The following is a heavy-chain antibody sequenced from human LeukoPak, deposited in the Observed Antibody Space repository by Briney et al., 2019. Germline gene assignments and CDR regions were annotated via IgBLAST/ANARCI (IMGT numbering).Heavy chain of an antibody. CDR2: IYPGDSHT. V-gene: IGHV5-51*01. CDR3: ARQRYVWRSDADGNYEFIDQ. Sequence: GESLKISCKGSGYTFTNYWIAWVRQMPGKGLEWMGIIYPGDSHTSYSPSFQGQVTISADKSISTAYLQWSSLTASDTAMYYCARQRYVWRSDADGNYEFIDQWGQGTLVTVSS. CDR1: GYTFTNYW. J-gene: IGHJ4*02. D-gene: IGHD4-17*01.